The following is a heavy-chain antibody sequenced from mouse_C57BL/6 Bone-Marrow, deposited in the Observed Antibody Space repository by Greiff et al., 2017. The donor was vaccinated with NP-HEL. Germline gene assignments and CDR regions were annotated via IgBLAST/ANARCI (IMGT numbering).Heavy chain of an antibody. CDR3: AMVGYYAARFAY. CDR1: GFTFSSYG. Sequence: EVKLVESGGGLVKPGGSLTLSCAASGFTFSSYGMSWVRQTPDKRLEWVATISSGGGYTYYPDSVKGRFIISRDNAKNTLYLQMSRLQSEDTAMYYCAMVGYYAARFAYWGQGTLVTVSA. V-gene: IGHV5-6*03. D-gene: IGHD2-3*01. CDR2: ISSGGGYT. J-gene: IGHJ3*01.